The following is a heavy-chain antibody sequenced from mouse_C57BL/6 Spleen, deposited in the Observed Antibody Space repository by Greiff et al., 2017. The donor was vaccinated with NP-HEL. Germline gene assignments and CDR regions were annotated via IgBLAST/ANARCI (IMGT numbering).Heavy chain of an antibody. Sequence: VQLQQPGAELVKPGASVKLSCKASGYTFTSYWMHWVMQRPGQGLEWIGMIHPYSGSTNYNEKFKSKATLTVDKSSSTAYMQLSSLTSEDSAVYYCANEDYDEDCYAMDYWGQGTSVTVSS. J-gene: IGHJ4*01. CDR1: GYTFTSYW. V-gene: IGHV1-64*01. D-gene: IGHD2-4*01. CDR3: ANEDYDEDCYAMDY. CDR2: IHPYSGST.